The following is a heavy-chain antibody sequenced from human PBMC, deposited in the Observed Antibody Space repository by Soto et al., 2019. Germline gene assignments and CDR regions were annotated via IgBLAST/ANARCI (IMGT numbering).Heavy chain of an antibody. J-gene: IGHJ6*02. Sequence: EVQLLESGGGVVQPGGALRLSCAASGFSFSKFAVSWVRQAPGKGLEWVSAISGDGESTFYVDSVKGRFTISRDNSKNALFLQMNALRVEDTAVYYCASDWGDDSAFYDAFQVWGQGTTVTVSS. V-gene: IGHV3-23*01. CDR2: ISGDGEST. CDR3: ASDWGDDSAFYDAFQV. D-gene: IGHD3-22*01. CDR1: GFSFSKFA.